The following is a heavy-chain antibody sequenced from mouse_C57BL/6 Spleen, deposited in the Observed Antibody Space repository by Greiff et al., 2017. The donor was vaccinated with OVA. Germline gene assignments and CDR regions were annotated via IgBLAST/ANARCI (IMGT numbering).Heavy chain of an antibody. CDR2: IDPSDSYT. Sequence: QVQLQQPGAELVKPGASVKLSCKASGYTFTSYWMQWVKQRPGQGLEWIGEIDPSDSYTNYNQKFKGKATLTVDTSSSTAYMQLSSLTSEDSAVYYCARSPTAQATFAYWGQGTLVTVSA. CDR3: ARSPTAQATFAY. J-gene: IGHJ3*01. V-gene: IGHV1-50*01. CDR1: GYTFTSYW. D-gene: IGHD3-2*02.